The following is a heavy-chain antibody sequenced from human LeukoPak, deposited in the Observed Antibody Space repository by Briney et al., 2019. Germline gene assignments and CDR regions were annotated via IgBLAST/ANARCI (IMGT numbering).Heavy chain of an antibody. CDR3: ARTQWLVYFDY. D-gene: IGHD6-19*01. Sequence: SQTLSLTCTVSGGSISSGSYYWSWIRQPAGKGLEWIGRIYTSGSTNYNPSLKSRVTISVDTSKNQFSLKLSSVTAADTAVYYCARTQWLVYFDYWGQGTLVTVSS. J-gene: IGHJ4*02. CDR2: IYTSGST. CDR1: GGSISSGSYY. V-gene: IGHV4-61*02.